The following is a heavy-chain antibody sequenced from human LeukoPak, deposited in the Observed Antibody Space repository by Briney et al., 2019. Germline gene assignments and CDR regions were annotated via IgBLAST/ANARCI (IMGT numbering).Heavy chain of an antibody. CDR2: IGWNSGSI. CDR3: AKALGEMATSDFDY. Sequence: PGRSLRLSCAASGFTFDDYALHWVRQAPGKGLEWVSGIGWNSGSIGYADSVKGRFTISRDNAKNSLYLQMNSLRAEDTALHYCAKALGEMATSDFDYWGQGTLVTVSS. D-gene: IGHD5-24*01. V-gene: IGHV3-9*01. J-gene: IGHJ4*02. CDR1: GFTFDDYA.